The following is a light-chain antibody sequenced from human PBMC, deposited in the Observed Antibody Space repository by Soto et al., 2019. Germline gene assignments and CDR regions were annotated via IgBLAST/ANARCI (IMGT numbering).Light chain of an antibody. J-gene: IGLJ3*02. Sequence: QSALTQPASVSGSPGQSITISCTGTSSDVGAYNSVSWYQQHPGKAPQLIIYEVNNRPSGVSNRFSGSKSGNTASLTISGLQAEDGADYHCTSYTNSRTRVFGGGTKVTVL. CDR3: TSYTNSRTRV. CDR1: SSDVGAYNS. V-gene: IGLV2-14*01. CDR2: EVN.